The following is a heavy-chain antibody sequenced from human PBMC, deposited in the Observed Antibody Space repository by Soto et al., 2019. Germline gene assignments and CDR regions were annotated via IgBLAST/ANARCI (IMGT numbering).Heavy chain of an antibody. J-gene: IGHJ6*02. Sequence: GGSLRLSCAALGFTFSSYAMSWVRQAPGKGLEWVSSVSAGGDMTYYSDSVKGRFTISRDNSNNALFLQMNSLRIEDTALYYCARGDRGGSGSPASYYYSGLDVWGQGATVTVSS. CDR3: ARGDRGGSGSPASYYYSGLDV. CDR2: VSAGGDMT. CDR1: GFTFSSYA. D-gene: IGHD3-10*01. V-gene: IGHV3-23*01.